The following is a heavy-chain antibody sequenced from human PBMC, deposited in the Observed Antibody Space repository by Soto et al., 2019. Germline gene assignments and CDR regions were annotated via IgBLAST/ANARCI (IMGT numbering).Heavy chain of an antibody. J-gene: IGHJ5*02. D-gene: IGHD3-10*01. CDR2: ISGGGGTT. Sequence: PGGSLRLSCAASGFTFSSYAMSWVRQAPGKGLEWVSSISGGGGTTYYTDSVKGRFTISRDNSKNTLYLQMNSLRAEDTAVYYCAKYGPGSYYKGVDPWGQGTLVTVSS. CDR3: AKYGPGSYYKGVDP. V-gene: IGHV3-23*01. CDR1: GFTFSSYA.